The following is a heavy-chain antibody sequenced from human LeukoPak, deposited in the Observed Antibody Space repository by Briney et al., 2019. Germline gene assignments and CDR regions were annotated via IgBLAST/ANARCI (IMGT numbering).Heavy chain of an antibody. CDR1: GFTFSSHA. CDR3: ITPLPYSAQ. CDR2: IKPKTDGETT. V-gene: IGHV3-15*01. D-gene: IGHD2-21*01. J-gene: IGHJ4*02. Sequence: GGSLRLSCATSGFTFSSHAMSWVRQAPGKGLEWVGRIKPKTDGETTEYAAPVKDRFSISRDDSKSMMYLQMNGLKTEDTAVYYCITPLPYSAQGGQGTLVTVSS.